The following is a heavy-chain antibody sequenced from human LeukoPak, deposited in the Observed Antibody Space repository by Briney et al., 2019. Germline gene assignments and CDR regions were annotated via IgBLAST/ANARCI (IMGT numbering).Heavy chain of an antibody. D-gene: IGHD3-10*01. CDR2: ISAYNGNT. CDR3: ARGLWFGEL. J-gene: IGHJ4*02. CDR1: GYIFTDYY. Sequence: GASVKVSCKASGYIFTDYYMHWVRQAPGQGLEWMGWISAYNGNTNYAQKLQGRVTMTTDTSTSTAYMELRSLRSDDTAVYYCARGLWFGELWGEGTLVTVSS. V-gene: IGHV1-18*04.